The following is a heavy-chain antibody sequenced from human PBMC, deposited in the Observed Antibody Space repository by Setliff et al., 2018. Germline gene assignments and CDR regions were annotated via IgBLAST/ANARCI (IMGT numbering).Heavy chain of an antibody. D-gene: IGHD3-16*01. J-gene: IGHJ4*02. V-gene: IGHV4-39*07. Sequence: SETLSLTCTVSGDSISGGYYYWAWIRQTPGKGLEWVGSLSFAGDAYYNPSLKSRVTMSLDTSKNQFSLRVKSVTAADTALYSCARDPGFRSGTWALDNWGQGTLVTVSS. CDR2: LSFAGDA. CDR1: GDSISGGYYY. CDR3: ARDPGFRSGTWALDN.